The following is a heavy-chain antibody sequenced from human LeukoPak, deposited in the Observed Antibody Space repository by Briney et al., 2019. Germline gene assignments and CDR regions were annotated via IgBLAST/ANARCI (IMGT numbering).Heavy chain of an antibody. V-gene: IGHV4-59*01. CDR2: IYYSGST. CDR3: ASMERELLGVGYFDY. CDR1: GGSISSYY. J-gene: IGHJ4*02. Sequence: SETLSLTCTVSGGSISSYYWSWIRQPPGKGLEWIGYIYYSGSTNYNPSLKSRVTISVDTSKNQFSLKLSSVTAADTAVYYCASMERELLGVGYFDYWGQGTLVTVSS. D-gene: IGHD1-26*01.